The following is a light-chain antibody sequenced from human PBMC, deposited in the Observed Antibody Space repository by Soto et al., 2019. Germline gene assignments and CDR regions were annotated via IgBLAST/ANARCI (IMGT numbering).Light chain of an antibody. J-gene: IGLJ1*01. CDR3: SSYTSSSTLNYV. CDR2: EVS. CDR1: SSDIGNYNY. V-gene: IGLV2-14*01. Sequence: QSALTQPASVSGSPGQSITISCTGTSSDIGNYNYVSWYQQHPGKAPKLMIYEVSNRPSGVSNRFSGSKSGNTASLTISGLQAEDEAYYYCSSYTSSSTLNYVFGTGTKLTVL.